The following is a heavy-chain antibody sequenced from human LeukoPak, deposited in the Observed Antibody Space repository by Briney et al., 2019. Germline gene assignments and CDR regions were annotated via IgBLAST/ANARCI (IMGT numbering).Heavy chain of an antibody. CDR3: ARDRVGYSSSQRTFDY. V-gene: IGHV4-59*12. Sequence: SETLSLTCTVSGGSISSYYWSWIRQPPGKGLEWIGYIYYNGSTNYNPSLKSRVTISVDTSKNQFSLKLSSVTAADTAVYYCARDRVGYSSSQRTFDYWGQGTLVAVSS. D-gene: IGHD6-13*01. CDR1: GGSISSYY. J-gene: IGHJ4*02. CDR2: IYYNGST.